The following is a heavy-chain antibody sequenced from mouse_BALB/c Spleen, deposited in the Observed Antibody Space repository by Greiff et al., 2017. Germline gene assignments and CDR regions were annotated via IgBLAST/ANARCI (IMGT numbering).Heavy chain of an antibody. J-gene: IGHJ3*01. CDR2: ISSGSSTI. V-gene: IGHV5-17*02. CDR3: ARDVTFAY. Sequence: EVKLVESGGGLVQPGGSRKLSCAASGFTFSSFGMHWVRQAPEKGLEWVAYISSGSSTIYYADTVKGRFTISSDNPKNTLFLQMTSLRSEDTAMYYCARDVTFAYWGQGTLVTVSA. CDR1: GFTFSSFG.